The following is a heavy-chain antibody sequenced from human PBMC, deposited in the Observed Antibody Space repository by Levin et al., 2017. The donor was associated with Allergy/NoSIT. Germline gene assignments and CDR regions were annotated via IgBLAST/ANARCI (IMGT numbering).Heavy chain of an antibody. Sequence: ASVKVSCKTFGYTFSNYGVSWVRQAPGQGLEWMGGISAYKGSANYLQKFQDRVTMTTDTSATTAYMELRSLRSDDTAVYYCARGDDYGDYVINFDYWGQGTLVTVSS. CDR2: ISAYKGSA. V-gene: IGHV1-18*01. CDR3: ARGDDYGDYVINFDY. J-gene: IGHJ4*02. CDR1: GYTFSNYG. D-gene: IGHD4-17*01.